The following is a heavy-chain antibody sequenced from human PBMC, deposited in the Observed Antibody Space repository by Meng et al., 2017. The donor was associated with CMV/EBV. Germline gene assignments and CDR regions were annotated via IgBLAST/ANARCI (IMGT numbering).Heavy chain of an antibody. Sequence: GGSLRLSCAASGFTFSIYSMNWVRQAPGKGLEWVSYISSSSSTIYHADSVKGRFTISRDNAKNSLYLQMNSLRAEDPAVYYCARDLATVTTEWVWAYYYGMDVWGQGTTVTVSS. D-gene: IGHD4-11*01. CDR2: ISSSSSTI. V-gene: IGHV3-48*04. CDR1: GFTFSIYS. J-gene: IGHJ6*02. CDR3: ARDLATVTTEWVWAYYYGMDV.